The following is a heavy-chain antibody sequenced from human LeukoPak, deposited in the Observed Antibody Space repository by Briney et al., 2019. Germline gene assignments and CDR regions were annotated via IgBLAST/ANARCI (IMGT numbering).Heavy chain of an antibody. D-gene: IGHD1-7*01. J-gene: IGHJ4*02. CDR3: AKDERNWNYNLASQTYD. CDR2: ISGSGVST. Sequence: PGGSLRLSCAASGFTFSSYWMSWVRQAPGKGLEWVSAISGSGVSTYYADSVKGRLTVSRDNSKNTLYLQMSSLRAEDTAVYYCAKDERNWNYNLASQTYDWGQGTLVTVSS. CDR1: GFTFSSYW. V-gene: IGHV3-23*01.